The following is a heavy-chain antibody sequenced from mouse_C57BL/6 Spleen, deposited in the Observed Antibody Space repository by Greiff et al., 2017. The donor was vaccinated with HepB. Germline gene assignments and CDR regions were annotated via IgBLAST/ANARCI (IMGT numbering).Heavy chain of an antibody. CDR3: AREKDWYFDV. J-gene: IGHJ1*03. CDR1: GFTFSSYG. V-gene: IGHV5-6*02. CDR2: ISSGGSYT. Sequence: EVKLVESGGDLVKPGGSLKLSCAASGFTFSSYGMSWVRQTPDKRLEWVATISSGGSYTYYPDSVKGRFTISRDNAKNTLYLQMSSLKSEDTAMYYCAREKDWYFDVWGTGTTVTVSS.